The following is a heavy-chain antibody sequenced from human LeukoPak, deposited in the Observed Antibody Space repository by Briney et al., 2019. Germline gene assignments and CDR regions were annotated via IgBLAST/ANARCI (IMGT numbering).Heavy chain of an antibody. CDR2: ISAYNDNT. V-gene: IGHV1-18*01. CDR1: GYTFTSYG. J-gene: IGHJ3*02. CDR3: ARDSITLLHTFDI. D-gene: IGHD3-16*01. Sequence: GASVKVSCKASGYTFTSYGISWVRQAPGQGLEWMGWISAYNDNTNHAQKLQGRVTMTTDTSTSTAYMELRSLRSDDTAVYYCARDSITLLHTFDIWGQGTMVTVSS.